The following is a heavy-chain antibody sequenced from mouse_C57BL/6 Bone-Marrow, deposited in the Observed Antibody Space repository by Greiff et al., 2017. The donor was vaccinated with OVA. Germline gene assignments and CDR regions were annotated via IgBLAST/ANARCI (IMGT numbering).Heavy chain of an antibody. CDR1: GYTFTDYY. V-gene: IGHV1-76*01. Sequence: QVQLQQSGAELVRPGASVKLSCKASGYTFTDYYINWVKQRPGQGLEWIARIYPGSGNTYYNEKFKGKATLTAEKSSSTAYMQLSSLTSEDSAVYFCAREGAGTDYFDYWGQGTTLTVSS. CDR3: AREGAGTDYFDY. J-gene: IGHJ2*01. D-gene: IGHD4-1*01. CDR2: IYPGSGNT.